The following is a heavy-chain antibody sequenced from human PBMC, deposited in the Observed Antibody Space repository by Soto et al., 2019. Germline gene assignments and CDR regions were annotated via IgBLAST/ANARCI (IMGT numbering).Heavy chain of an antibody. CDR2: IFHSGTT. V-gene: IGHV4-30-4*01. CDR3: ARVGRFLEWLPLDY. D-gene: IGHD3-3*01. Sequence: SETLSLTCTVSGGSISSSDYFWTWIRQPPGKGLEWMGYIFHSGTTYSNPSLKSRVTISVDTSKNQFSLKLSSVTAADTAVYYCARVGRFLEWLPLDYWGQGTLVTVSS. CDR1: GGSISSSDYF. J-gene: IGHJ4*02.